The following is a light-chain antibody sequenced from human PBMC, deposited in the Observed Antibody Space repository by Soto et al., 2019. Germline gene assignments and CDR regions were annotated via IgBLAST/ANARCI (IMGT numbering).Light chain of an antibody. CDR3: QQYNSYPWT. Sequence: DIQMTQSPSSLSASVGDRVTITCRASQSISSYLNWYQQKPGKAPKLLIYAASSLESGVPSRFSGSGSGREFTLTISSLQPDDFATYYCQQYNSYPWTFGQGTKVDIK. J-gene: IGKJ1*01. CDR2: AAS. CDR1: QSISSY. V-gene: IGKV1-5*01.